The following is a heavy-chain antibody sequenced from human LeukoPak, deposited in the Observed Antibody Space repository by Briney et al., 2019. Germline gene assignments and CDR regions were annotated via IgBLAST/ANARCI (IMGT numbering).Heavy chain of an antibody. CDR2: IYYSGST. Sequence: SETLSLTCTVSGGSISNYYWSWIRQPPGKGLEWIGYIYYSGSTSYNPSLKSRVTISVDTSKNQISLKLSSVTAADTAVYYCAGGWGGYHYYYYYYMDVWGKGTTVTISS. CDR1: GGSISNYY. J-gene: IGHJ6*03. V-gene: IGHV4-59*01. CDR3: AGGWGGYHYYYYYYMDV. D-gene: IGHD1-26*01.